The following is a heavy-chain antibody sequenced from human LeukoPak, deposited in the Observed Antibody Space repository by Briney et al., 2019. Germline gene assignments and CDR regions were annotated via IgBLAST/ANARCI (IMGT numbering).Heavy chain of an antibody. V-gene: IGHV3-48*02. CDR1: GFTFSSYS. CDR2: ISGSSSTI. J-gene: IGHJ4*02. CDR3: ARDGSSLAAYRYDY. Sequence: GGSLRLSCAASGFTFSSYSMNWVRQAPGKGLEWISYISGSSSTIYYADSVKGRFTISRDNAKNSLYLEMNSLRDEDTAVYYCARDGSSLAAYRYDYWGLGTLVTVSS. D-gene: IGHD6-25*01.